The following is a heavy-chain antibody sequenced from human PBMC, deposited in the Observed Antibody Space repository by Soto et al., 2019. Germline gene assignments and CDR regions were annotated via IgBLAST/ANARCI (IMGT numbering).Heavy chain of an antibody. V-gene: IGHV3-23*01. CDR3: AKGRQIVVVVSAY. CDR1: GFTLSSYA. CDR2: ISGSGGST. Sequence: EVQLLESGGGLVQPGGSLRISCAASGFTLSSYAMSWVRQAPGKGLEWVSAISGSGGSTYYSDSVKGRFTISRDNSKNTLYLQMNSLRAEDTAVYYCAKGRQIVVVVSAYWGQGTLVTVSS. D-gene: IGHD3-22*01. J-gene: IGHJ4*02.